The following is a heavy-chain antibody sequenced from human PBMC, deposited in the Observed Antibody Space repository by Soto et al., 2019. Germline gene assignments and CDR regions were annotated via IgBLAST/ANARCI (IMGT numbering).Heavy chain of an antibody. D-gene: IGHD3-3*01. CDR1: GFTFSGYA. Sequence: GGSLRLSCAASGFTFSGYAMSWVRQAPGRGLEWVSAISGSGGSTFYADSVKGRFTISRDNSKDTMYLQMHSLRAEDTAVYYCAKAMYYDFWSGSGPFDYWGLGALVTVSS. CDR3: AKAMYYDFWSGSGPFDY. J-gene: IGHJ4*02. CDR2: ISGSGGST. V-gene: IGHV3-23*01.